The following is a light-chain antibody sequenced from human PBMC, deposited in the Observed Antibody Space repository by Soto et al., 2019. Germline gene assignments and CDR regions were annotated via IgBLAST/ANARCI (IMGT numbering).Light chain of an antibody. CDR2: KAS. CDR3: QQYNSYPFT. V-gene: IGKV1-5*03. J-gene: IGKJ3*01. CDR1: PSISSW. Sequence: DIQMTQSPSTLSASVGDRVTITCRASPSISSWLAWYQQKPGKAPKLLIYKASSLESGVPSRFSGSGSGTAFTLTISSLQPDDFATYYCQQYNSYPFTFGPGTKVDIK.